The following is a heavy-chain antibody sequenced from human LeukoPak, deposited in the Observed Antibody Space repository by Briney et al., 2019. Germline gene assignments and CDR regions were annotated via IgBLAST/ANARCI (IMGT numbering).Heavy chain of an antibody. CDR2: IYHSGTT. CDR3: ASDGYSSGPGWFDP. J-gene: IGHJ5*02. Sequence: PSETLSLTCTVSGYSISSGYFWGWIRQPPGKGLEWIGSIYHSGTTYYNPSLKSRVTISVDTSKNQFSLKLSSVTAADTAVYYCASDGYSSGPGWFDPWGQGTLVTVSS. D-gene: IGHD6-19*01. V-gene: IGHV4-38-2*02. CDR1: GYSISSGYF.